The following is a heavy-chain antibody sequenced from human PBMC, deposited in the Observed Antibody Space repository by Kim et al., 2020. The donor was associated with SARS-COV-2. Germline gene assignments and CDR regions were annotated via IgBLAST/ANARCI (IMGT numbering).Heavy chain of an antibody. CDR3: ARTGAVVPAAITVAFDI. CDR1: GGSFSGYY. Sequence: SETLSLTCAVYGGSFSGYYWSWIRQPPGKGLEWIGEINHSGSTNYNPSLKSRVTISVDTSKNQFSLKLSSVTAADTAVYYCARTGAVVPAAITVAFDIWGQGTMVTVSS. CDR2: INHSGST. V-gene: IGHV4-34*01. J-gene: IGHJ3*02. D-gene: IGHD2-2*02.